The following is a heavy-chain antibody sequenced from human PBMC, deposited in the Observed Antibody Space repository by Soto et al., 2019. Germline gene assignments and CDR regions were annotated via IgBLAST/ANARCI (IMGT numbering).Heavy chain of an antibody. CDR3: ARALSWYGSVDY. Sequence: SETLSLTCTVSGGSISSYYWSWIRQPPGKGLEWIGYIYYSGSTNYNPSLKSRVTISVDTSKNQFSLKLSSVTAADTAVYYCARALSWYGSVDYWGQGTLVTVSS. V-gene: IGHV4-59*01. CDR2: IYYSGST. D-gene: IGHD6-13*01. J-gene: IGHJ4*02. CDR1: GGSISSYY.